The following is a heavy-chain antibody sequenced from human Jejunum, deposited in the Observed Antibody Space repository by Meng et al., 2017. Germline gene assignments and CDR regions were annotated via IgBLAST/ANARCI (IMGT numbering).Heavy chain of an antibody. D-gene: IGHD6-19*01. CDR1: GGSVSSAGYY. CDR3: ARDRPTPDFLAVAGTFDY. Sequence: QVQLQESGPGLVKPPQALSLTCTVSGGSVSSAGYYWSWIRQLPGKVLEWIGYIYYSGTAYYNPSLKSRATISLDTSENQFSLKLSFVLAADTAVYYCARDRPTPDFLAVAGTFDYWGQGILVTVSS. J-gene: IGHJ4*02. CDR2: IYYSGTA. V-gene: IGHV4-31*03.